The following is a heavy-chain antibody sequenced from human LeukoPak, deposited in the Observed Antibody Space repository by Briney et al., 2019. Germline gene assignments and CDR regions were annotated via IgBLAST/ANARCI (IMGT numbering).Heavy chain of an antibody. CDR3: GAGVYFFDY. CDR2: IWFDGSNK. CDR1: GFSFRNYG. Sequence: PGRPLRLCCATSGFSFRNYGRHWVRQAPGKGLEWVAVIWFDGSNKYYADSVKGRFTISRDNSQNTLYLQMDSLSPEDTAVYYCGAGVYFFDYWGQGTLVTVSS. J-gene: IGHJ4*02. V-gene: IGHV3-33*01. D-gene: IGHD6-19*01.